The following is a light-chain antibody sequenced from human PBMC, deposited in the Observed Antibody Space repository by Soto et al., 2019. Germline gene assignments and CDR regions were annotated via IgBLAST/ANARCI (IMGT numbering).Light chain of an antibody. CDR1: QGVSLS. J-gene: IGKJ5*01. CDR2: DAS. V-gene: IGKV1-13*02. CDR3: QPFEIFPLT. Sequence: AIQLTQSPSSLSASVGDRVTITCRASQGVSLSIAWYQQTPGSAPKLLIYDASALATGVPSRFSARGSWTNFVLTISRLAPEDFATYFFQPFEIFPLTFRPGTRLEI.